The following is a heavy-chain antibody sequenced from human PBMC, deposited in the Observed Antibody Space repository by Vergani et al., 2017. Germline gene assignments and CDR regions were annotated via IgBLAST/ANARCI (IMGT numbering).Heavy chain of an antibody. D-gene: IGHD1-1*01. V-gene: IGHV1-46*01. J-gene: IGHJ4*02. Sequence: QVQLVQSGAEVKKPGASVKASCKASGYPFTSYSMHWVRQAPGQGLEWMGIINPSGGSTSYAQKFQGRVTMTRDTSTSTVYMELSSLRSEDTAVYYCARDSVDRGTSDYWGQGTLVTVSS. CDR3: ARDSVDRGTSDY. CDR2: INPSGGST. CDR1: GYPFTSYS.